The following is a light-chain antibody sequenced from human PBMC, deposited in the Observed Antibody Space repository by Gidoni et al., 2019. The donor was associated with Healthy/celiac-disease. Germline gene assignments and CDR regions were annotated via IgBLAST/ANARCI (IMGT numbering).Light chain of an antibody. CDR2: GNS. CDR3: QSYDSSLSVYV. J-gene: IGLJ1*01. V-gene: IGLV1-40*01. CDR1: SSNIGSGYD. Sequence: QSVLTQPPSVSGAPGQRVTISCTGSSSNIGSGYDVHWYHQLPGTAPKLLIYGNSNRPSGVPDRFSGSKSGTSASLAITGLQAEDEADYYCQSYDSSLSVYVFGTGTKVTVL.